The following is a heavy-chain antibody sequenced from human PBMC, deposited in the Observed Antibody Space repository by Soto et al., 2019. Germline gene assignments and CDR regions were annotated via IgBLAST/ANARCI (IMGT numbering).Heavy chain of an antibody. CDR3: AAGYFGVVIRGMDV. V-gene: IGHV1-58*01. D-gene: IGHD3-3*01. CDR1: GFTFTSSA. J-gene: IGHJ6*02. CDR2: IVVGSGNT. Sequence: SVKVSCKASGFTFTSSAVQWVRQARGQRLEWIGWIVVGSGNTNYAQKFQERVTITRDMSTSTAYMELSSLRSEDTAVYYCAAGYFGVVIRGMDVWGQGTTVTVSS.